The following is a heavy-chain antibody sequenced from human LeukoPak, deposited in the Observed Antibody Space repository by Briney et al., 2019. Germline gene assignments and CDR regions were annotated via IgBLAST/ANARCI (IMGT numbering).Heavy chain of an antibody. J-gene: IGHJ4*02. Sequence: GGSLRLSCAASGFTFSSYWMSWVRQAPGKGLEWVANIKQDGSEKYYVDSVKGRFTISRDNAKNSLYLQMNSLRAEDTAVYYCARDGGSSSCYFRKEPPLPGDYWGQGTLVTVSS. D-gene: IGHD2-2*01. V-gene: IGHV3-7*03. CDR1: GFTFSSYW. CDR3: ARDGGSSSCYFRKEPPLPGDY. CDR2: IKQDGSEK.